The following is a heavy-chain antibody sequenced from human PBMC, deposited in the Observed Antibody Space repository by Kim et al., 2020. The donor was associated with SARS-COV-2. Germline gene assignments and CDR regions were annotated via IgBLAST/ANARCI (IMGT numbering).Heavy chain of an antibody. V-gene: IGHV1-2*02. CDR1: GYIYSGFY. D-gene: IGHD3-10*01. Sequence: ASVKVSCTASGYIYSGFYIFWVRQAPGQGLEWIGWINPKSGDRKDAQIFRGRVTMTSDTSSATAYMELTQLTSDDTAVYYCARGARSSVPVARSRFDPWGQGTPVTVSA. CDR3: ARGARSSVPVARSRFDP. J-gene: IGHJ5*02. CDR2: INPKSGDR.